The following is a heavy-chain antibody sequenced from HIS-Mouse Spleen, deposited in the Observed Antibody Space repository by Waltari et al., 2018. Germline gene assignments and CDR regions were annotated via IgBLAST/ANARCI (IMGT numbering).Heavy chain of an antibody. CDR2: IYYSGST. V-gene: IGHV4-39*07. CDR1: GGSISSCSYY. J-gene: IGHJ2*01. Sequence: QLQLHESGPGLVKPSETLSLTCPVSGGSISSCSYYLGWIRHPPGKALEWIGGIYYSGSTYYNPSLKSRVTISVDTSKNQFSLKLSSVTAADTAVYYCAREIPYSSSWYDWYFDLWGRGTLVTVSS. CDR3: AREIPYSSSWYDWYFDL. D-gene: IGHD6-13*01.